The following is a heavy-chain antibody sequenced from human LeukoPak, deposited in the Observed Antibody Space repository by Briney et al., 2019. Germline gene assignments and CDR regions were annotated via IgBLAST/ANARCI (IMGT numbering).Heavy chain of an antibody. CDR2: IDPSGDST. CDR3: AREYYDSSSEYYFDS. CDR1: GGTFSSYA. J-gene: IGHJ4*02. D-gene: IGHD3-22*01. V-gene: IGHV1-46*01. Sequence: ASVKVSCKASGGTFSSYAISWVRQAPGQGLEWMGIIDPSGDSTRYAQKFQGRVTMTRDTSTSTVNMELSGLRSEDTAIYYCAREYYDSSSEYYFDSWGQGTLVTVSS.